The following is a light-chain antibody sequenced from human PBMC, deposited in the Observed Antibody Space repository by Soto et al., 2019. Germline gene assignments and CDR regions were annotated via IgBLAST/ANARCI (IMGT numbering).Light chain of an antibody. CDR3: QKLDNFPLT. V-gene: IGKV1-9*01. CDR2: AAS. J-gene: IGKJ5*01. CDR1: QGISSS. Sequence: DIQVPQSPSFLSAFVADKVTITSRASQGISSSLAWYQQKPGEAPKLLIYAASTLQSGVPPRFSGSGSGTEFTLTISSLQPEDFASYYCQKLDNFPLTFGQGTRLEI.